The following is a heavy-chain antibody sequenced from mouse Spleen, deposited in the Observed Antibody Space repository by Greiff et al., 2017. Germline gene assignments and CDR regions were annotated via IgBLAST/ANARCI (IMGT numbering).Heavy chain of an antibody. CDR1: GYTFTSYW. J-gene: IGHJ3*01. CDR3: AKTYYGNSAWFAY. Sequence: QVQLKQPGAELVKPGASVKLSCKASGYTFTSYWMQWVKQRPGQGLEWIGEIDPSDSYTNYNQKFKGKATLTVDTSSSTAYMQLSSLTSEDSAVYYCAKTYYGNSAWFAYWGQGTLVTVSA. D-gene: IGHD2-10*01. CDR2: IDPSDSYT. V-gene: IGHV1-50*01.